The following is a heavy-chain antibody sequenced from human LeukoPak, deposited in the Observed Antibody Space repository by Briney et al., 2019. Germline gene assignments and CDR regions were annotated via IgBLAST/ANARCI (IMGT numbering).Heavy chain of an antibody. CDR3: ARGEFAWIQGSYGMNV. V-gene: IGHV3-23*01. CDR1: GFTFSNYA. CDR2: ISGGGGST. Sequence: PGGSLRLSCAAYGFTFSNYAMSWVRQAPGKGLEWVSVISGGGGSTYYADSVKGRFTISRDTSKNKLSLQMNSLRVEDTAVYYCARGEFAWIQGSYGMNVWGPGTTVTVSS. J-gene: IGHJ6*02. D-gene: IGHD5-18*01.